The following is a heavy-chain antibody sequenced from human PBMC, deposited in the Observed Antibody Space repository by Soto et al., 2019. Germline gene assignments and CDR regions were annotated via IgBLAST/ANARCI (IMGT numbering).Heavy chain of an antibody. CDR3: ARGGGVYYFDY. J-gene: IGHJ4*02. Sequence: SETLSLTCTVSGGSISSYYWSWIRQPPGKGLEWIGYIYYSGITDYNPSLKSRFTISLDTSKSQFSLKLSSVTAADTAVYYCARGGGVYYFDYWGQGTLVTVSS. CDR1: GGSISSYY. D-gene: IGHD2-8*02. CDR2: IYYSGIT. V-gene: IGHV4-59*01.